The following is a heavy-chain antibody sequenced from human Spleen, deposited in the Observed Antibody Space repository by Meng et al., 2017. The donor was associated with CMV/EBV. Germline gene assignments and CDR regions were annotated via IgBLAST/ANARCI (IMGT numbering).Heavy chain of an antibody. Sequence: SLKISCAASGFTFDDHAMHWVRQGPGKGLEWVSGISWNSDSIAYADSVGGRFTISRDNAKNSLYLKMHSLRADDTALYYCARDIRAYDFWTMDVWGQGTTVTVSS. D-gene: IGHD3-3*01. CDR1: GFTFDDHA. V-gene: IGHV3-9*01. CDR2: ISWNSDSI. CDR3: ARDIRAYDFWTMDV. J-gene: IGHJ6*02.